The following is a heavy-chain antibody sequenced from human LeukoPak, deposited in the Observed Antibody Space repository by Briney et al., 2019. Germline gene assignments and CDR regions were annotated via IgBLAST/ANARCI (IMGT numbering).Heavy chain of an antibody. CDR2: MNPNSGNT. D-gene: IGHD3-22*01. J-gene: IGHJ4*02. V-gene: IGHV1-8*03. CDR3: AKATYYYDSSGYYDFDY. Sequence: ASVKVSCKASGYTFTSYDINWVRQATGQGLEWMGWMNPNSGNTGYAQKFQGRVTITRNTSISTAYMELSSLRSEDTAVYYCAKATYYYDSSGYYDFDYWGQGTLVTVSS. CDR1: GYTFTSYD.